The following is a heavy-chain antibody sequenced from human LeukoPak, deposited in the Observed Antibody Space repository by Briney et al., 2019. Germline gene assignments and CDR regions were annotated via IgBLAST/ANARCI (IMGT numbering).Heavy chain of an antibody. CDR2: IYSGGST. Sequence: GGSLRLSCAASGFTFSSYAMNWVRQAPGKGLEWVSLIYSGGSTVYADSVKGRFTISRDNSKNTLYLQMNSLRAEDTAVYYCARGGDIVGTSRSAFDIWGQGTMVTVSS. CDR1: GFTFSSYA. CDR3: ARGGDIVGTSRSAFDI. J-gene: IGHJ3*02. V-gene: IGHV3-53*01. D-gene: IGHD1-26*01.